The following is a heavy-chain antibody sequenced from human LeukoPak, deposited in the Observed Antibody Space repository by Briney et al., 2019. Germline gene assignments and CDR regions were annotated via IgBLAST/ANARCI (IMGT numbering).Heavy chain of an antibody. CDR1: GASLSSNNW. Sequence: KPSGTLSLTCAVSGASLSSNNWWSWVRPPPGKGLEWIAVIFHTGATTYNPSLKSRVSISVDKSKNQISLRLTAVTAADTATHYGARFSVTTASPDMDVWGKGTTVIVSS. CDR2: IFHTGAT. J-gene: IGHJ6*04. D-gene: IGHD4-17*01. V-gene: IGHV4-4*02. CDR3: ARFSVTTASPDMDV.